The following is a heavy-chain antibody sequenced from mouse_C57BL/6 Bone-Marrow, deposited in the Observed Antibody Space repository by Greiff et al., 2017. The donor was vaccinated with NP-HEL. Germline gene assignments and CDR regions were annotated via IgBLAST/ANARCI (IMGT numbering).Heavy chain of an antibody. V-gene: IGHV1-26*01. Sequence: VQLQQSGPELVKPGASVKISCKASGYTFTDYYMNWVKQSHGKSLEWIGDINPNNGGTSYNQKFKGKATLTVDKSSSTAYMELRSLTSEDSAGDYCAEGGYDYDWFAYWGQGTLVTVSA. CDR2: INPNNGGT. CDR3: AEGGYDYDWFAY. CDR1: GYTFTDYY. D-gene: IGHD2-4*01. J-gene: IGHJ3*01.